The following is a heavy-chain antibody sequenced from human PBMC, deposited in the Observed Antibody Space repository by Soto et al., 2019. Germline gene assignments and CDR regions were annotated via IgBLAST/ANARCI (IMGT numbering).Heavy chain of an antibody. CDR3: ARDLYYDSSGYFDY. Sequence: LSLTCTVSGGSISSYYWSWIRQPPGKGLEWIGYIYYSGSTNYNPSLKSRVTISVDTSKNQFSLKLSSVTAADTAVYYCARDLYYDSSGYFDYWGQGTLVTVSS. V-gene: IGHV4-59*01. CDR1: GGSISSYY. CDR2: IYYSGST. D-gene: IGHD3-22*01. J-gene: IGHJ4*02.